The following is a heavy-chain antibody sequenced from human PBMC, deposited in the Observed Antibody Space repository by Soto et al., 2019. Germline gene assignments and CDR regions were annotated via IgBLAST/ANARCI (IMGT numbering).Heavy chain of an antibody. V-gene: IGHV3-23*01. CDR3: AKYRAARVQALGY. D-gene: IGHD2-15*01. J-gene: IGHJ4*02. CDR2: ISGSGGST. CDR1: GFTFSSYA. Sequence: GGFLRLSCAASGFTFSSYAMSWVRQAPGKGLEWVSAISGSGGSTYYADSVKGRFTISRDNSKNTLYLQMNSLRAEDTAVYHCAKYRAARVQALGYWGQGTLVTVSS.